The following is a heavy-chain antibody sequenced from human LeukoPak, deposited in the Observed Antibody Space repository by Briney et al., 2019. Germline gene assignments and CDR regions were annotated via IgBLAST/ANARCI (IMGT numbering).Heavy chain of an antibody. D-gene: IGHD1-26*01. Sequence: SETLSLTCTVSGVSISSSSYYWGWIRQPPGKGLEWIGSIYYSGSTYYNPSLKSRVTISVDTSKNQFSLELSSVTAADTAVYYCARRGGSYRYFDYWGQGTLVTVSS. CDR2: IYYSGST. CDR1: GVSISSSSYY. V-gene: IGHV4-39*01. J-gene: IGHJ4*02. CDR3: ARRGGSYRYFDY.